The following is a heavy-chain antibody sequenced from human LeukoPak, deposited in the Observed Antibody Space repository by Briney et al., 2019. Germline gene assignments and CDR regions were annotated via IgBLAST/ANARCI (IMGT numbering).Heavy chain of an antibody. Sequence: SVKVSCKASGGTFSSYAISWVRQAPGQGLEWMGRIIPILGIANYAQKFQGRVTITADKSTSTAYMELSSLRSEDTAVYYCARGDLVGAIHFDYWGQGILVTVSS. CDR3: ARGDLVGAIHFDY. D-gene: IGHD1-26*01. CDR1: GGTFSSYA. V-gene: IGHV1-69*04. CDR2: IIPILGIA. J-gene: IGHJ4*02.